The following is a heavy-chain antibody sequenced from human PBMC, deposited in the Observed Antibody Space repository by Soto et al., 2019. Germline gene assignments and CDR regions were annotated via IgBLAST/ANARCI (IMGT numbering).Heavy chain of an antibody. D-gene: IGHD3-16*01. J-gene: IGHJ4*02. V-gene: IGHV3-33*01. CDR3: ARDRGRYAFDY. Sequence: QVQLVESGGGVVQPGRSLRLSCAASGFTFSSYGMHWVRQAPGKGLEWMAVIWYDGSNKYYADSVKGRFTISRDNYKNTLYLQMNSLRAEDTAVYYCARDRGRYAFDYGGQGTLVTVAS. CDR1: GFTFSSYG. CDR2: IWYDGSNK.